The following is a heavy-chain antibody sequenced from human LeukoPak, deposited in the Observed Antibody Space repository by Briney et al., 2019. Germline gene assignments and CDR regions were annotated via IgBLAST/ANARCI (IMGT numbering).Heavy chain of an antibody. D-gene: IGHD2-15*01. CDR1: GYTFTSYD. J-gene: IGHJ5*02. V-gene: IGHV1-8*01. CDR3: ARGRGWWYRLLWFDP. CDR2: MNPNSGNT. Sequence: ASVKVSCKASGYTFTSYDINWVRQATGQGLEWMGWMNPNSGNTGYAQKFQGKVTMTRNTSISTAYMELSSLRSEDTAVYYCARGRGWWYRLLWFDPWGQGTLVTVSS.